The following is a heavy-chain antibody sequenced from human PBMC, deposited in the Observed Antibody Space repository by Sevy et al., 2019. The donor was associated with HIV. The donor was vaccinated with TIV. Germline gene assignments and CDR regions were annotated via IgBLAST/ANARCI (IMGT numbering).Heavy chain of an antibody. D-gene: IGHD6-19*01. CDR1: GFSFSSYA. CDR3: AKDIDSSGYYYFDY. V-gene: IGHV3-23*01. J-gene: IGHJ4*02. CDR2: ISGSGGST. Sequence: GGSLRLSCAASGFSFSSYAMSWVRQAPGKGLEWVSGISGSGGSTYYADSVKGRFTISRDNSKNTLYLQMNSLRAEDTALYYCAKDIDSSGYYYFDYWGQGKLVTVSS.